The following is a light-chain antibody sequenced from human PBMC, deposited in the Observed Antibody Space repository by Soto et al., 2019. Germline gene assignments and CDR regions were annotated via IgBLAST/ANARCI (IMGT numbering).Light chain of an antibody. CDR2: GVS. V-gene: IGKV3-20*01. CDR3: HQYGSTPRT. J-gene: IGKJ1*01. Sequence: EIVLTQSPGTLSLSPGERVTLSCSASQSINSSYLAWYQQKPGQAPRLLIYGVSSRATGIPDRFSGSGSGTDFTLTISRLEPEDFAVYYCHQYGSTPRTFGQGTKVEIK. CDR1: QSINSSY.